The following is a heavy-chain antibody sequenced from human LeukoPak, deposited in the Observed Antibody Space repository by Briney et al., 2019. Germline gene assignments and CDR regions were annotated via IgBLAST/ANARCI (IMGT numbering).Heavy chain of an antibody. J-gene: IGHJ5*02. D-gene: IGHD4-17*01. CDR2: IYYSGST. V-gene: IGHV4-39*01. CDR3: ARHTHYGDHGVDP. CDR1: GGSISSSSYY. Sequence: SETLSLTCTVSGGSISSSSYYWGWIRQPPGKGLEWIGSIYYSGSTYYNPSLKSRVTISVDTSKNQFSLKLSSVTAADTAVYYCARHTHYGDHGVDPWGQGTLVTVSS.